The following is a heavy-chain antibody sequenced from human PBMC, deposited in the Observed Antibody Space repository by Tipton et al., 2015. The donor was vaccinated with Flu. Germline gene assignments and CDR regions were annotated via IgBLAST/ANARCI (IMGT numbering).Heavy chain of an antibody. J-gene: IGHJ4*02. CDR2: IYSGGST. CDR1: GFTVSSNY. CDR3: ARQTYLSSPEW. D-gene: IGHD6-13*01. Sequence: LSLTCAASGFTVSSNYMSWVRQAPGKGLEWVSVIYSGGSTYYADSVKGRFTISRDNSKNTLYLQMNSLRAEDTAVYYCARQTYLSSPEWWGQGTLVTVSS. V-gene: IGHV3-53*01.